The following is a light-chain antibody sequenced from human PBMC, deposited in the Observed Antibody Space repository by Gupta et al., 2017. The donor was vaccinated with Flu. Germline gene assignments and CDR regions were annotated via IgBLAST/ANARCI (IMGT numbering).Light chain of an antibody. CDR2: EVY. V-gene: IGLV2-23*02. CDR1: SSNFGTSNL. Sequence: SALPQPPSASGSPGQQLTISSTRTSSNFGTSNLVSWYQQHPGKAPNFIIYEVYKRHSAFASRFSGSKSGTTASLTISSLQTEDEADYYCCSYAGRSTDHVIFGGGTKVTVL. CDR3: CSYAGRSTDHVI. J-gene: IGLJ2*01.